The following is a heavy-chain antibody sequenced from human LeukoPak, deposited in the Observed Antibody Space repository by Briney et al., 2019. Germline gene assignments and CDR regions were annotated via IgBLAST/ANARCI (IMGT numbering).Heavy chain of an antibody. Sequence: GGSPRLSCAASGFTFSSYEMNWVRQAPGKGLEWVSYISISGSTIYYADSVKGRFTISRDNAKNSLYLQMNSLRAEDTAVYYCARGAGYSYGSFDYWGQGTLVTVSS. D-gene: IGHD5-18*01. V-gene: IGHV3-48*03. CDR3: ARGAGYSYGSFDY. J-gene: IGHJ4*02. CDR2: ISISGSTI. CDR1: GFTFSSYE.